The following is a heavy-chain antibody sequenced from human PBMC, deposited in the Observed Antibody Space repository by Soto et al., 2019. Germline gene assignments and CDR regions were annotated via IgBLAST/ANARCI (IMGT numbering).Heavy chain of an antibody. J-gene: IGHJ4*02. D-gene: IGHD7-27*01. CDR2: IVVGSGNT. Sequence: ASVEVSCQASGFTFPSSPVQWVRQARGQRLEWIGWIVVGSGNTNYAQKFQERVTITRDMSTSTAYMELSSLRSEDTAVYYCAAVIWGTGGFDYWGQGNLVTVCS. CDR3: AAVIWGTGGFDY. V-gene: IGHV1-58*01. CDR1: GFTFPSSP.